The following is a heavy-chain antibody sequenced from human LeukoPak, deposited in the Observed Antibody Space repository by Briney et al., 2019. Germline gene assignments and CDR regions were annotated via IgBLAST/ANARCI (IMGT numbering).Heavy chain of an antibody. CDR1: GFTFSSYG. Sequence: GGSLRLSCAASGFTFSSYGMHWVRQAPGKGLEWVAVIWYDGSNKYYADSVKGRFTISRDNSKNTLYLQMNSLRAEDTAVYYCAKDLGTFDYMDVWGKGPRSPSP. J-gene: IGHJ6*03. D-gene: IGHD3-16*01. CDR2: IWYDGSNK. CDR3: AKDLGTFDYMDV. V-gene: IGHV3-33*06.